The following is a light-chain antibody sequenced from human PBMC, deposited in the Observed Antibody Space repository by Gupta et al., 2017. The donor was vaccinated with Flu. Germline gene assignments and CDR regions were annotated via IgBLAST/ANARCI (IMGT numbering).Light chain of an antibody. J-gene: IGKJ4*01. CDR1: YDNSNW. Sequence: SCVYATVGGRVTMSGWASYDNSNWLAWYQQKPGKAPKLLIYGASSWESGVPERFSGSGSGTDFTLTISSLQAEDVVGYYCQQEHSFPVTFGRGTKVEIK. V-gene: IGKV1-12*01. CDR2: GAS. CDR3: QQEHSFPVT.